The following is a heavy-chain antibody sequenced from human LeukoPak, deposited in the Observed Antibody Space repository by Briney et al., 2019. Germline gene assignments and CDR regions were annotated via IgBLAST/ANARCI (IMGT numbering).Heavy chain of an antibody. CDR3: AKGISMVRGVIDY. CDR1: GFTFSSYS. J-gene: IGHJ4*02. V-gene: IGHV3-23*01. CDR2: ISGGGSA. D-gene: IGHD3-10*01. Sequence: GGSLRLSCEASGFTFSSYSMSWVRQAPGKGLEWVSAISGGGSAFYGDSVKGRFTISRDTSKNTLYLQMNSLSAEDTALYYCAKGISMVRGVIDYWGQGTLVTVSS.